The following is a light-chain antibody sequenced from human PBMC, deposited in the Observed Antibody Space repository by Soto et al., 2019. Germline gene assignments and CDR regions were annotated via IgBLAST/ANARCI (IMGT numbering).Light chain of an antibody. Sequence: QSALTQPPSASGSPGQSVAISCTGTSSDVGGYNYVSWYQQHPGKAPKLMIYEVNKRPSGVPDRFSGSKSGNTASLTVSGLQAEDEADYYCVLYMTSGLRVFGGGTKLTVL. J-gene: IGLJ3*02. CDR2: EVN. V-gene: IGLV2-8*01. CDR1: SSDVGGYNY. CDR3: VLYMTSGLRV.